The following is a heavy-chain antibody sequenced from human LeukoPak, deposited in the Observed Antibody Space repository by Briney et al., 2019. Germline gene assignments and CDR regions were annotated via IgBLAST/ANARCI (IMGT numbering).Heavy chain of an antibody. J-gene: IGHJ4*02. D-gene: IGHD2-21*02. CDR3: AKIREAYCGGDCYSVPDDF. Sequence: GGSLRLSCAASGFTVSSNYMSWVRQAPGKGLEWVSVIYSGGITYYADSVKGRFTITRDNSKNTLYLQMNSLRAEDTAVYYCAKIREAYCGGDCYSVPDDFWGQGMLVIVSS. V-gene: IGHV3-53*05. CDR1: GFTVSSNY. CDR2: IYSGGIT.